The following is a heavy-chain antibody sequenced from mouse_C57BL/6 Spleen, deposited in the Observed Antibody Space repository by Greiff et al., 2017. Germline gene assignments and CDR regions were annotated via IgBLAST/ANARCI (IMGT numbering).Heavy chain of an antibody. Sequence: EVKLLESGGGLMKPGGSLKLSCAASGFTFSDYGMHWVRQAPEKGLEWVAYISSGSSTIYYADTVKGRFTISRDNAKNTLFLQMTSLRSEDTAMYYCARESNYFDYWGQGTTLTVSS. J-gene: IGHJ2*01. CDR1: GFTFSDYG. CDR3: ARESNYFDY. V-gene: IGHV5-17*01. CDR2: ISSGSSTI. D-gene: IGHD1-3*01.